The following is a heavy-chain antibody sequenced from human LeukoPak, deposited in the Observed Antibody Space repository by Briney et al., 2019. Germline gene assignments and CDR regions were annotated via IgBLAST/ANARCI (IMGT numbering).Heavy chain of an antibody. CDR3: ARDSGYNWNDGDFDY. CDR2: IKQDGSEK. V-gene: IGHV3-7*01. J-gene: IGHJ4*02. CDR1: GLTFSSYW. D-gene: IGHD1-1*01. Sequence: GGSLRLSCAASGLTFSSYWMSWVRQAPGKGLEWVANIKQDGSEKYYVDSVKGRFTISRDNAKNSLYLQMNSLRAEDTAVYYCARDSGYNWNDGDFDYWGQGTLVTVSS.